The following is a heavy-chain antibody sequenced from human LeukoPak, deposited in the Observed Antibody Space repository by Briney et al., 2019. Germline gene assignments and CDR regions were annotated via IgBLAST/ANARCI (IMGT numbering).Heavy chain of an antibody. V-gene: IGHV4-39*07. Sequence: SETLSLTCTVSGGSISSGDYYWSCIRQPPGKGLEWIGSIYYSGSTYYNPSLKSRVTISVDTSKNQFSLKLSSVTAADTAVYYCARDGVAGTSEYFQHWGQGTLVTVSS. CDR3: ARDGVAGTSEYFQH. D-gene: IGHD6-19*01. J-gene: IGHJ1*01. CDR2: IYYSGST. CDR1: GGSISSGDYY.